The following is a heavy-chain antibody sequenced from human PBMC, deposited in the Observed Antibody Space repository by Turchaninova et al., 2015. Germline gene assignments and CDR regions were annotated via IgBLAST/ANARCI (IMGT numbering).Heavy chain of an antibody. V-gene: IGHV3-23*01. Sequence: EVQLLESGGNLVQPGGSLRLSCAAYGFTFSDYAMSWVRQAPGKGLEWVSTIRGSGGNKYYAYSAKGRFTVSRDDSSNTLYLQMNSLRAEDTAVYYCPKVAGDYSPWYFDLWGRGTLVTVSS. CDR1: GFTFSDYA. J-gene: IGHJ2*01. CDR3: PKVAGDYSPWYFDL. D-gene: IGHD4-17*01. CDR2: IRGSGGNK.